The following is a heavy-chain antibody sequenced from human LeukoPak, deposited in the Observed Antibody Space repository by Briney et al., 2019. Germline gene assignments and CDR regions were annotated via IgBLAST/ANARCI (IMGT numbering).Heavy chain of an antibody. CDR3: SISGYDGFDY. V-gene: IGHV4-34*01. CDR2: INHSGST. Sequence: SETLSLTCAVYGGSFSGYYWSWIRHPPGKGLEWIGEINHSGSTNYNPSLKSRVTISVDTSKNQFSLKLSSVTAADTAVYYCSISGYDGFDYWGQGTLVTVSS. D-gene: IGHD5-12*01. J-gene: IGHJ4*02. CDR1: GGSFSGYY.